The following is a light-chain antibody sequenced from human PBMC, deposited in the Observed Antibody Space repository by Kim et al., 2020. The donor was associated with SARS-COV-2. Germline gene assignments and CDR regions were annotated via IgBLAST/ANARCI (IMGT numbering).Light chain of an antibody. Sequence: ASVGDRVTITCRASQGVNTWLAWYQQKPGKAPKVLIYVASDLESGLPSRFSGSGSGTEFTLTISSLQPDDVATYYCQQYNSYIWTFGQGTKVDIK. CDR2: VAS. J-gene: IGKJ1*01. CDR3: QQYNSYIWT. CDR1: QGVNTW. V-gene: IGKV1-5*01.